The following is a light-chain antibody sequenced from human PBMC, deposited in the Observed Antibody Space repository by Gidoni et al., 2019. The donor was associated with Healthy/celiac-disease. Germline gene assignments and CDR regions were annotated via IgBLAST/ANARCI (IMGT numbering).Light chain of an antibody. J-gene: IGLJ2*01. CDR3: QSYDSSLSGSV. CDR2: GNS. CDR1: RSNIGAGYD. V-gene: IGLV1-40*01. Sequence: QSVLTQPPSLSGAPGQRVTIPCTGSRSNIGAGYDVHWYQQLPGTAPKLLIYGNSKRPSGVPDRFAGSKSGTSASLAITGLQAEDEADYYCQSYDSSLSGSVFGGGTKLTVL.